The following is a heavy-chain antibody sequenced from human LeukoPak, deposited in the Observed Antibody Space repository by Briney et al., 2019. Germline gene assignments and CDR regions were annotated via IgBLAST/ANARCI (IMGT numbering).Heavy chain of an antibody. D-gene: IGHD4-17*01. V-gene: IGHV4-34*01. CDR3: ARANDYGDPLPRYMDV. CDR2: INHSGST. J-gene: IGHJ6*03. Sequence: SETLSLTCAVYGESFSGYYWTWIRQPPGKGLEWIGEINHSGSTNYNPSLKSRVTISVDKSKNQFSLKLSSVTAADTAVYYCARANDYGDPLPRYMDVWGKGTTVTVSS. CDR1: GESFSGYY.